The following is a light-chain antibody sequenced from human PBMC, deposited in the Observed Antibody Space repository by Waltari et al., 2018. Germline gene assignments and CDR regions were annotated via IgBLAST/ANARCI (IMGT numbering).Light chain of an antibody. CDR2: WAS. Sequence: DIVMTQSPDSLAVSLGERATINCKSSQSVLGSSNKKSYLAWYQQKPGQPPKLLINWASARESGVPDRFSGSGSGTDFTLTISSLQTEDVAVYYCQQFYTSPLTFGGGSKVEIK. J-gene: IGKJ4*01. V-gene: IGKV4-1*01. CDR1: QSVLGSSNKKSY. CDR3: QQFYTSPLT.